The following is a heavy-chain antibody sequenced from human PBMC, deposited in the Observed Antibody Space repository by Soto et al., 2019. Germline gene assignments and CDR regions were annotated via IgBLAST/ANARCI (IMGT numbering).Heavy chain of an antibody. CDR1: GFTFSSDA. Sequence: DVQLLESGGGLVQPGGSERLSCAASGFTFSSDAMSWVRQAPGKGLEWVSAISGNGADTAYADSVRGQYTISRDNPKGAPVHQMNGVRADDTGVYYCGTERRGRGWFVCSYWGQGMLVTVAS. CDR2: ISGNGADT. D-gene: IGHD6-19*01. J-gene: IGHJ4*02. V-gene: IGHV3-23*01. CDR3: GTERRGRGWFVCSY.